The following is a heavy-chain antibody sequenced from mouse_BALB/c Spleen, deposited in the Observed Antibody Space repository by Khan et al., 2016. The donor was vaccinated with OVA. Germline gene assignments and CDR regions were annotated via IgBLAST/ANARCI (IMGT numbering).Heavy chain of an antibody. D-gene: IGHD3-3*01. V-gene: IGHV3-2*02. J-gene: IGHJ3*01. CDR2: ISYSGST. CDR3: TGGRAY. CDR1: GYSITSDYA. Sequence: EVQLQESGPGLVKPSQSLSLTCTVTGYSITSDYAWNWIRQFPGNKLEWMGYISYSGSTSYTPSLKSRISITRDTSKTQLFLQLNSVTTEDTATYYCTGGRAYWGQWTLVTVSA.